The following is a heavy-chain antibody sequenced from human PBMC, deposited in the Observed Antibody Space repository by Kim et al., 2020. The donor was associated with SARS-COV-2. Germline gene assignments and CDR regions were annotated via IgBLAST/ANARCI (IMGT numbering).Heavy chain of an antibody. D-gene: IGHD6-19*01. J-gene: IGHJ4*02. V-gene: IGHV3-23*01. CDR3: AKDHESSGWPTFDY. Sequence: AYTVKGRFNVSRDNAKNTLYLQMDNLRVEDTALYYCAKDHESSGWPTFDYWGQGTQVTVSS.